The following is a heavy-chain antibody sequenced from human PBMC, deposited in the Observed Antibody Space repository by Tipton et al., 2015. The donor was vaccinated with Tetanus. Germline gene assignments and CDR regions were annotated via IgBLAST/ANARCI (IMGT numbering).Heavy chain of an antibody. CDR1: VVSISGGRYY. D-gene: IGHD1-26*01. J-gene: IGHJ4*02. Sequence: TLSLTCTVSVVSISGGRYYWSWIRHRPGKGLEWIGDIYSSGSTYTEPSLKGRVTISVDTSENQLSLRLNSVTAADTAVYYCARDQARGAPGWNYFDFWGLGTLVTVSS. V-gene: IGHV4-31*03. CDR2: IYSSGST. CDR3: ARDQARGAPGWNYFDF.